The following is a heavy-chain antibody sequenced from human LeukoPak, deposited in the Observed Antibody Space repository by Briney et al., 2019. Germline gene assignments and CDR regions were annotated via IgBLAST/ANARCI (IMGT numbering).Heavy chain of an antibody. V-gene: IGHV3-21*01. CDR3: ARSRGVPAAIFDY. Sequence: GGSLRLSCAASGFTFSSYSMNWVRQAPGKELEWVSSISSSSSYIYYADSVKGRFTISRDNAKNSLYLQMNSLRAEDTAVYYCARSRGVPAAIFDYWGQRTLVTVSS. D-gene: IGHD2-2*01. CDR1: GFTFSSYS. CDR2: ISSSSSYI. J-gene: IGHJ4*02.